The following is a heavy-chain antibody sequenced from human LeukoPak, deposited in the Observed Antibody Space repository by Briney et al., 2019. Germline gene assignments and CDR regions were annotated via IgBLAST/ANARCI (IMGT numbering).Heavy chain of an antibody. J-gene: IGHJ4*02. D-gene: IGHD3-3*01. CDR3: AKDENDFTSGNPAYFGY. CDR2: IRGSGVDT. Sequence: PGGSLRVSCSASGFSFGMYAMSWVRQAPGKGLGWVSAIRGSGVDTYYADAVQGRFSISRDNSKNTMYLQMRSLRAEDTAVYFRAKDENDFTSGNPAYFGYWGQGVLVTVSS. V-gene: IGHV3-23*01. CDR1: GFSFGMYA.